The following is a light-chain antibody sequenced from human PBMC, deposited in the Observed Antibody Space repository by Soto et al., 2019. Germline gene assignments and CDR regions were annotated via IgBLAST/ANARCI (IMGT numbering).Light chain of an antibody. Sequence: QSALTQPPSGPGSTGQSVTISCTGTSSDIGAYNYVSWYQQHPGKAPKFMIYEASKRPSGVPDRFSGSKSGNTASLTVSGLQAEDEADYYCSAYAGRCIFAFGPGTKVTVL. CDR2: EAS. J-gene: IGLJ1*01. V-gene: IGLV2-8*01. CDR1: SSDIGAYNY. CDR3: SAYAGRCIFA.